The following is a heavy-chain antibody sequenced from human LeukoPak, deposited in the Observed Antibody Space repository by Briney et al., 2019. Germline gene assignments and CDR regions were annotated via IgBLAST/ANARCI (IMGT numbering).Heavy chain of an antibody. D-gene: IGHD6-19*01. CDR1: GFTFSSYS. CDR3: ARVPRIAVADPTYDAFDI. CDR2: ISTSSSYI. J-gene: IGHJ3*02. V-gene: IGHV3-21*01. Sequence: GGSLRLSCAASGFTFSSYSMNWVRQAPGKGLEWVSSISTSSSYIYYADSVKGRFTISRDNAKNSLYLQMNSLRAEDTAVYYCARVPRIAVADPTYDAFDIWGQGTMVTVSP.